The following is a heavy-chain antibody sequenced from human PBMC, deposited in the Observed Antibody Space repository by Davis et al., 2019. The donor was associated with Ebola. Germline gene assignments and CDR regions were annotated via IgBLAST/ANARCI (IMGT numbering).Heavy chain of an antibody. Sequence: ASVKVSCKASGYTFTGYYMHWVRQAPGQGLEWMGWINPNSGGTNYAQKFQGWVTMTRDTSISTAYMELSRLRSDDTAVYYCARGGLLWFRELLLSDYYYGMDVWGQGTTVTVSS. CDR3: ARGGLLWFRELLLSDYYYGMDV. V-gene: IGHV1-2*04. CDR1: GYTFTGYY. CDR2: INPNSGGT. J-gene: IGHJ6*02. D-gene: IGHD3-10*01.